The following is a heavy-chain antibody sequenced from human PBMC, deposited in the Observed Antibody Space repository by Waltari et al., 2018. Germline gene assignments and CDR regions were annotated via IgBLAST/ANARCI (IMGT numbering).Heavy chain of an antibody. D-gene: IGHD2-2*01. CDR1: GYTFTSYG. V-gene: IGHV1-18*01. Sequence: QVQLVQSGAEVKKPGASVKVSCKASGYTFTSYGISWVRQAPGQGLEWMGWISAYNGNTNYATKLQGRVTRTTDTSTSTAYMELRSLRSDDTAVYYCARVPGNQLLSPNWFDPWGQGTLVTVSS. CDR3: ARVPGNQLLSPNWFDP. J-gene: IGHJ5*02. CDR2: ISAYNGNT.